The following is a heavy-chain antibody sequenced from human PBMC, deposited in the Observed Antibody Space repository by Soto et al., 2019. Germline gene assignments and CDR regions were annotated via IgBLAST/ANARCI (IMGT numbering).Heavy chain of an antibody. V-gene: IGHV1-69*13. J-gene: IGHJ4*02. CDR2: IIPIFGTA. Sequence: SVKVSCKASGGTFSSYAISWVRQAPGQGLEWMGGIIPIFGTANYAQKFQGRVTITADESTSTAYMELSSLRSEDTAVYYCARGLDFWSGYYNYWGQGTLVTVSS. CDR1: GGTFSSYA. D-gene: IGHD3-3*01. CDR3: ARGLDFWSGYYNY.